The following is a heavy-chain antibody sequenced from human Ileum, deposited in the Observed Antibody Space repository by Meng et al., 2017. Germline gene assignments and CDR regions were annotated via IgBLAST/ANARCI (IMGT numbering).Heavy chain of an antibody. J-gene: IGHJ5*02. CDR1: GYSFTLYW. Sequence: GESLKISCKGSGYSFTLYWIAWVRQMPGKGLEWMGIIYPADSDTRYNPSFQGQVTISVDKSISTAYLQWNSLKASDTAIYYCAKQGRRNDYGDYWFDPWGQGTLVTVSS. V-gene: IGHV5-51*01. CDR3: AKQGRRNDYGDYWFDP. CDR2: IYPADSDT. D-gene: IGHD4-17*01.